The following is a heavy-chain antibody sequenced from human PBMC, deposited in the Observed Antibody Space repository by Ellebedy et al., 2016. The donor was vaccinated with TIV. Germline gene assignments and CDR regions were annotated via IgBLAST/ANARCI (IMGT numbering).Heavy chain of an antibody. CDR1: GFTFSSYG. CDR2: ISYDGSNK. CDR3: AKDRTVTTDAFDI. V-gene: IGHV3-30*18. D-gene: IGHD1-1*01. J-gene: IGHJ3*02. Sequence: GGSLRLXXAASGFTFSSYGMHWVRQAPGKGLEWVAVISYDGSNKYYADSVKGRFTISRDNSKNTLYLQMNSLRAEDTAVYYCAKDRTVTTDAFDIWGQGTMVTVSS.